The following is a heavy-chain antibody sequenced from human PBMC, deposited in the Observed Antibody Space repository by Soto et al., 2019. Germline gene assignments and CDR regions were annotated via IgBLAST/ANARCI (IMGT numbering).Heavy chain of an antibody. CDR2: INHSGST. CDR1: GGSFSGYY. CDR3: ARRGLRGRWFDP. V-gene: IGHV4-34*01. Sequence: ASETLSLTCAVYGGSFSGYYWSWIRQPPGKGLEWIGEINHSGSTNYNPSLKSRVTISVDTSKNQFSLKLSSVTAADTAVYYCARRGLRGRWFDPWGQGTLVTVSS. J-gene: IGHJ5*02. D-gene: IGHD5-12*01.